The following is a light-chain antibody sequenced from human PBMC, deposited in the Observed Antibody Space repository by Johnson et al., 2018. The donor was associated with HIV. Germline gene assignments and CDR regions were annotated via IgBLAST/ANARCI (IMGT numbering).Light chain of an antibody. CDR3: GTWDSSLSAYV. Sequence: QSVLTQPPSVSAAPGQKVTISCSGSSSNIGNNYVSWYQQLPGTAPKLLIYETNKRPSGIPDRFSGSKSGTSATLGITGLQTGDEADYYCGTWDSSLSAYVFGTGTKVTV. V-gene: IGLV1-51*02. J-gene: IGLJ1*01. CDR2: ETN. CDR1: SSNIGNNY.